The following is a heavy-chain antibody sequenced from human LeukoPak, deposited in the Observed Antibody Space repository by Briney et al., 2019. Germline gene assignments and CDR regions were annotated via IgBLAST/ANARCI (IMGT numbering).Heavy chain of an antibody. CDR3: ARSRSASTSGWYDYFDY. V-gene: IGHV3-64*04. J-gene: IGHJ4*02. CDR1: GFTFSSYA. CDR2: ISSNGGST. Sequence: PGGSLRLSCSASGFTFSSYAMHWVRQAPGKGLEYVSAISSNGGSTYYADSVKGRFTISRDDSKNTLYLQMNSLRGEDTAVYYCARSRSASTSGWYDYFDYWGRGTLVTVSS. D-gene: IGHD6-19*01.